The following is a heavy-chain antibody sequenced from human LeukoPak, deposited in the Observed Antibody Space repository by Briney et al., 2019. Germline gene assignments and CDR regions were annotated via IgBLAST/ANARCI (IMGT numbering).Heavy chain of an antibody. CDR2: INHSGST. V-gene: IGHV4-34*01. CDR3: ASTLLAVAAIHN. CDR1: GGSFSGYY. Sequence: SETLSLTCAVYGGSFSGYYWSWIRQPPGKGLEWIGEINHSGSTNYNPSLKSRVTISVDTSKNQFSLKLSSVTAADTAVYYCASTLLAVAAIHNWGQGTLVTVSS. J-gene: IGHJ4*02. D-gene: IGHD6-19*01.